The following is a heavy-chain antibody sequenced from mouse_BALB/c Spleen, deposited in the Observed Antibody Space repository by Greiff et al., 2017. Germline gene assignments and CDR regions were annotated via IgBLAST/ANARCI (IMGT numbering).Heavy chain of an antibody. V-gene: IGHV5-6-5*01. J-gene: IGHJ3*01. Sequence: EVKLVESGGGLVKPGGSLKLSCAASGFTFSSYAMSWVRQTPEKRLEWVASISSGGSTYYPDSVKGRFTISRDNARNILYLQMSSLRSEDTAMYYCARGFLSANWDIAYWGQGTLVTVSA. CDR3: ARGFLSANWDIAY. D-gene: IGHD4-1*01. CDR2: ISSGGST. CDR1: GFTFSSYA.